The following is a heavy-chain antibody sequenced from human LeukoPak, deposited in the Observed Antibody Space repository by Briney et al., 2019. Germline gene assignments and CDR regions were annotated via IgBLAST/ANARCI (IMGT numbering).Heavy chain of an antibody. CDR3: ARGVLRITIFGVVINSNRYYYYMDV. V-gene: IGHV1-8*01. D-gene: IGHD3-3*01. Sequence: ASVKVSCKASGYTFTSYDINWVRQATGQGLQGMGWMNPNSGNTGYAQKFQGRVTMTRNTSISTAYMELSSLRSEDTAVYYCARGVLRITIFGVVINSNRYYYYMDVWGKGTTVTVSS. CDR2: MNPNSGNT. CDR1: GYTFTSYD. J-gene: IGHJ6*03.